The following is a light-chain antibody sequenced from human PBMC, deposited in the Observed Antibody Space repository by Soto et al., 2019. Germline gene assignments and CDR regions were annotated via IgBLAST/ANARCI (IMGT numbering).Light chain of an antibody. CDR1: QGISNY. Sequence: DIQMTQSPSSVSASVGDRVTITCRASQGISNYLAWYQQKTGKVPKLLIYAASTLQSGFPSRFSGSVSGTDVTHTISSLQPEHVATYYCQQYNDAPWTFGPGTKVEIK. CDR2: AAS. V-gene: IGKV1-27*01. J-gene: IGKJ1*01. CDR3: QQYNDAPWT.